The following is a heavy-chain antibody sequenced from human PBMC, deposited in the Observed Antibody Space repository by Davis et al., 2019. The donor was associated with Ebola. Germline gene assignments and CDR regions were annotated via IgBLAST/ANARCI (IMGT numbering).Heavy chain of an antibody. CDR2: ISGSGGST. CDR1: EFDVSSNY. V-gene: IGHV3-23*01. Sequence: PGGSLRLSCAASEFDVSSNYISWVRQAPGKGLEWVSAISGSGGSTYYADSVKGRFTISRDNSKNTLYLQMNSLRAEDTAVYYCARSGLSFGVVKYHYGMDVWGKGTTVTVSS. CDR3: ARSGLSFGVVKYHYGMDV. J-gene: IGHJ6*04. D-gene: IGHD3-3*01.